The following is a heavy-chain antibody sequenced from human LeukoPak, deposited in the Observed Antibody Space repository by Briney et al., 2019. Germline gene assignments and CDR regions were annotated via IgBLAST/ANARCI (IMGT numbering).Heavy chain of an antibody. CDR3: AKDFYEYSSSWLDY. CDR2: ISGSGGST. V-gene: IGHV3-23*01. D-gene: IGHD6-13*01. CDR1: GFTFSSYA. Sequence: GGSLRLSCAASGFTFSSYAMSWVRQAPGKGLEWVSAISGSGGSTYYADSVKGRFTISRDDSKNTLYLQMNSLRAEDTAVYYCAKDFYEYSSSWLDYWGQGTLVTVSS. J-gene: IGHJ4*02.